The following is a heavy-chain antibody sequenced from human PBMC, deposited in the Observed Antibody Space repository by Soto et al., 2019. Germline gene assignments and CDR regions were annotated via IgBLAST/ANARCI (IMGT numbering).Heavy chain of an antibody. D-gene: IGHD3-3*01. CDR2: IQNGGST. J-gene: IGHJ6*03. V-gene: IGHV3-66*01. CDR3: ARELRFLEWLLPEEDYYYYYMDV. CDR1: GFTVSANN. Sequence: PGGSLRLSCAPSGFTVSANNMNWVRQVPGKGPEWVSVIQNGGSTIYADSVKGRFIISRDDSMNTLSLQMNSLRAEDTAVYYCARELRFLEWLLPEEDYYYYYMDVWGKGTTVTVSS.